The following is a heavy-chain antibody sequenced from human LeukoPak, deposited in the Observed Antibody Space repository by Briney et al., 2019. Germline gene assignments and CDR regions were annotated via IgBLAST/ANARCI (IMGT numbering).Heavy chain of an antibody. J-gene: IGHJ4*02. CDR3: AKRGIVIRAVIIVGFHKEAYYFDY. V-gene: IGHV3-23*01. CDR1: GITLSNYG. Sequence: PGGSLRLSCAVSGITLSNYGMSWVRQAPGKGLEWVAGISDSGGSTNYADSVKGRFTISRDNPKNTLYLQMNSLRAVDTAVYFCAKRGIVIRAVIIVGFHKEAYYFDYWGQGALVTVSS. D-gene: IGHD3-10*01. CDR2: ISDSGGST.